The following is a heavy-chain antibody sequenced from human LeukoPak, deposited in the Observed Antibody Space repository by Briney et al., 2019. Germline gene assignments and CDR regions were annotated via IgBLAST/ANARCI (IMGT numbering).Heavy chain of an antibody. V-gene: IGHV4-59*01. CDR3: ARAAAAAPAEYFQH. CDR1: GGSISSYY. CDR2: IYYSGST. J-gene: IGHJ1*01. Sequence: SETLFLTCTVSGGSISSYYWSWIRQPPGKGLEWIGYIYYSGSTNYNPSLKSRVTISVDTSKNQFSLKLSSVTAADTAVYYCARAAAAAPAEYFQHWGQGTLVTVSS. D-gene: IGHD6-13*01.